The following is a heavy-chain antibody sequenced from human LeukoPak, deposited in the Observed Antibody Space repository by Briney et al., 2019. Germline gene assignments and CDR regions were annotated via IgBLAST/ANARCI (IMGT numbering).Heavy chain of an antibody. D-gene: IGHD6-19*01. J-gene: IGHJ4*02. Sequence: SETLSLTCTVSGASISTYYWGWIRQPPGKGLEWIGYIFYSRGTNYNPSLKSRVTISLDTSKNQFSLKLISVTAADTAGYYCAGGYSSGWYEKWGQGTRVTVSS. CDR2: IFYSRGT. V-gene: IGHV4-59*01. CDR3: AGGYSSGWYEK. CDR1: GASISTYY.